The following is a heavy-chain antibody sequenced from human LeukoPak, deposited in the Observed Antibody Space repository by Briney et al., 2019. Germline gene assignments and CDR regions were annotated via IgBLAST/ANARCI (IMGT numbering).Heavy chain of an antibody. D-gene: IGHD2-21*02. CDR2: INPSGGST. CDR1: GYTFTSYY. Sequence: ASVKVSCKASGYTFTSYYMHWVRQAPGQGLECMGIINPSGGSTSYAQKFQGRVTMTRDMSTSTVYMELSSLRSEDTAVYYCARKACGGDCYFDYWGQGTLVTVSS. J-gene: IGHJ4*02. CDR3: ARKACGGDCYFDY. V-gene: IGHV1-46*01.